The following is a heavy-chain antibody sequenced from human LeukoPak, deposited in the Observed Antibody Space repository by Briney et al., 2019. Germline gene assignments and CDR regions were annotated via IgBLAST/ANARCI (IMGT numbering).Heavy chain of an antibody. J-gene: IGHJ4*02. CDR1: GGSISSYY. D-gene: IGHD6-13*01. Sequence: SETLSLTCTVSGGSISSYYWSWIRQPPGKGLEWIGYIYYSGSTNYNPSLKSRVTISVDTSKNQFSLKLSSVTAADTAVYYCAREVNLRAAAAGYWGQGTLVTVSS. V-gene: IGHV4-59*01. CDR2: IYYSGST. CDR3: AREVNLRAAAAGY.